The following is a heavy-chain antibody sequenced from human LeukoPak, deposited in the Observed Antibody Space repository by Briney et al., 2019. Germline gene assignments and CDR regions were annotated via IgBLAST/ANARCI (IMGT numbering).Heavy chain of an antibody. D-gene: IGHD3-3*01. V-gene: IGHV3-20*04. Sequence: GGSLRLSCAASGFTFDDYGMSWVRQAPGKGLEWVSGINWNGGSTGYAASVKGRFTISRDNAKNSLYLQMNSLRAEDTALYYCAREGRAYDFWSGYYIFYFDYWGQGTLVTVSS. CDR1: GFTFDDYG. CDR3: AREGRAYDFWSGYYIFYFDY. CDR2: INWNGGST. J-gene: IGHJ4*02.